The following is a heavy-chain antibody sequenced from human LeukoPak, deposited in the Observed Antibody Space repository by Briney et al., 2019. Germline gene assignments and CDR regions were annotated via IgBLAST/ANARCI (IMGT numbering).Heavy chain of an antibody. V-gene: IGHV1-2*02. Sequence: ASVKVSCKASGYTFTGYYMHWVRQAPGQGLEWMGWVNPNSGGTNYAQKFQGRVTMTRDTSISTAYMELSRLRSDDTAVYYCAREPLEDYVWGSYRPYYFDYWGQGTLVTVSS. J-gene: IGHJ4*02. CDR1: GYTFTGYY. D-gene: IGHD3-16*02. CDR2: VNPNSGGT. CDR3: AREPLEDYVWGSYRPYYFDY.